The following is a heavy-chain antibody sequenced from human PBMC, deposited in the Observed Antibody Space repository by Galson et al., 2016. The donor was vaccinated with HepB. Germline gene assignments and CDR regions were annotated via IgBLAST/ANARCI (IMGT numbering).Heavy chain of an antibody. CDR3: AKDFSGFDSGDH. J-gene: IGHJ4*02. D-gene: IGHD5-12*01. Sequence: LRLSCAASGFTFSRYAMTWVRQFPGGGLEWVSSISASDGSTYYADSVKGRFTVSRDNSKNTVYLQMNSLRADDTAVYYCAKDFSGFDSGDHWGQGTLVTVSS. V-gene: IGHV3-23*01. CDR2: ISASDGST. CDR1: GFTFSRYA.